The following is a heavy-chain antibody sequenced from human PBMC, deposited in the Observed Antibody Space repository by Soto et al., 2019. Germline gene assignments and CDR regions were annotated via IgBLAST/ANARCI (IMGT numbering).Heavy chain of an antibody. CDR1: GYSFVSYW. D-gene: IGHD5-18*01. Sequence: VEFLKISCRGSGYSFVSYWIAWVRQMPGKGLEWMGSIYPGDSDTTYSPSIQGQVTISADKSSTTVYLQWNTLKASDTAVYYCAKTDGYEVEYWGQGTQVTVSS. CDR3: AKTDGYEVEY. CDR2: IYPGDSDT. J-gene: IGHJ4*02. V-gene: IGHV5-51*01.